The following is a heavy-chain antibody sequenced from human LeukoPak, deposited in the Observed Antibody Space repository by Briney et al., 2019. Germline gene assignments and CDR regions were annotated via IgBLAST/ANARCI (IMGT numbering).Heavy chain of an antibody. CDR2: ICSSSIYT. V-gene: IGHV3-11*05. J-gene: IGHJ6*02. CDR1: GFTFSDFY. CDR3: ARDLRLWTNEREVGAMDV. D-gene: IGHD3/OR15-3a*01. Sequence: GGSLRLSCAASGFTFSDFYMYCFPDTPGEGLEWVSYICSSSIYTNYTHSVKGRFTISRDNAKTSMYLKMKSLRAEDTAVYYFARDLRLWTNEREVGAMDVWGQGSMVTVSS.